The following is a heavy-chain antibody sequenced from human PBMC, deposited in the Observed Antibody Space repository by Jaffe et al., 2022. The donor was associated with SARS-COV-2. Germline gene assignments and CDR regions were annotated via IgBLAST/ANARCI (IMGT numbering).Heavy chain of an antibody. CDR2: INHSGST. Sequence: QVQLQQWGAGLLKPSETLSLTCAVYGGSFSGYYWSWIRQPPGKGLEWIGEINHSGSTNYNPSLKSRVTISVDTSKNQFSLKLSSVTAADTAVYYCARAQQLATLDYWGQGTLVTVSS. CDR1: GGSFSGYY. V-gene: IGHV4-34*01. J-gene: IGHJ4*02. D-gene: IGHD6-13*01. CDR3: ARAQQLATLDY.